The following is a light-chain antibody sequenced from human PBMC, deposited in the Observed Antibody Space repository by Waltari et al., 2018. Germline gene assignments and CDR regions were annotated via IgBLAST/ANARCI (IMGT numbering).Light chain of an antibody. CDR3: QQYSRTPWT. CDR2: KAT. J-gene: IGKJ1*01. V-gene: IGKV1-5*03. CDR1: QSISGW. Sequence: DIQMTQSPSTLSASVGDRVLITCRASQSISGWLAWYQQKPGKAPTLLIYKATALESGVPSRFSGRESGTEFTLTISSLQPDDFATYYCQQYSRTPWTFGQGTKVEIK.